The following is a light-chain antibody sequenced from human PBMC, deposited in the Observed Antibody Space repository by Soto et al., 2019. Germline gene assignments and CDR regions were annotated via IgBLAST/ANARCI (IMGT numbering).Light chain of an antibody. CDR1: QTVSSRY. Sequence: PGERATLSSRASQTVSSRYLTWYQQKPGQAPRLLIYGASIRATGIPDRFSGSRSGADFTLTISRLEPEDFAVYYCQQFDDSPPAFTFGQGTKLEI. J-gene: IGKJ2*01. CDR3: QQFDDSPPAFT. CDR2: GAS. V-gene: IGKV3-20*01.